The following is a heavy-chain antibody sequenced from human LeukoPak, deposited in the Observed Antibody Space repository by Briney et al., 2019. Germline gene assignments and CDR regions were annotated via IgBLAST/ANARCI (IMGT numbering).Heavy chain of an antibody. CDR3: ASIKWGSDYYYGMDV. Sequence: SETLSLTCTVSGDSLSSYYWSWIRQPPGKGLEWIGYIYYSGSTNYNPSLKSRVTISVDTSKNQFSLKLSSVTAADTAVYYCASIKWGSDYYYGMDVWGQGTTVTVSS. D-gene: IGHD7-27*01. CDR2: IYYSGST. J-gene: IGHJ6*02. V-gene: IGHV4-59*01. CDR1: GDSLSSYY.